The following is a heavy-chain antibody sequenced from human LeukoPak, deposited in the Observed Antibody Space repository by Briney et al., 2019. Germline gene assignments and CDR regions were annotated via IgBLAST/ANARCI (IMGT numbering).Heavy chain of an antibody. Sequence: HWASVKVSCKASGYTFTSYDIDWVRQAPGQGLEWMGWINPNSGGTNYAQKFQGRVTMTRDTSISTAYMELSRLRSDDTAVYYCAYANPQLNVDYWGQGTPVTVSS. CDR2: INPNSGGT. V-gene: IGHV1-2*02. CDR1: GYTFTSYD. CDR3: AYANPQLNVDY. J-gene: IGHJ4*02. D-gene: IGHD6-6*01.